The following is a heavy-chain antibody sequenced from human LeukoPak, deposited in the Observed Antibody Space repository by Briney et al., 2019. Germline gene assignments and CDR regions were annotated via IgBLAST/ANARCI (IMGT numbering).Heavy chain of an antibody. CDR1: GFTFSSYS. J-gene: IGHJ6*02. V-gene: IGHV3-21*01. CDR2: ISSSSSYI. Sequence: GGSLRLSCAASGFTFSSYSMNWVRQAPGKGLEWVSSISSSSSYIYYADSVEGRFTISRDNAKNSLYLQMNSLRAEDTAVYYCARVYDSSGLMSYYYYYGMDVWGQGTTVTVSS. CDR3: ARVYDSSGLMSYYYYYGMDV. D-gene: IGHD3-22*01.